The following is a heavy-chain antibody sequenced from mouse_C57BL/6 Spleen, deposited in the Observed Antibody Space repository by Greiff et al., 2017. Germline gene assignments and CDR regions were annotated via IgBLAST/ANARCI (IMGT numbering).Heavy chain of an antibody. CDR3: ARFYGSSPYWYFDV. V-gene: IGHV1-80*01. CDR2: IYPGDGDT. CDR1: GYAFSSYW. J-gene: IGHJ1*03. Sequence: QVQLQQSGAELVKPGASVKISCKASGYAFSSYWMNWVKQRPGKGLEWIGQIYPGDGDTNYNGKFKGKATLTADKSSSTAYMQLSSLTSGDSAVYFCARFYGSSPYWYFDVWGTGTTVTVSS. D-gene: IGHD1-1*01.